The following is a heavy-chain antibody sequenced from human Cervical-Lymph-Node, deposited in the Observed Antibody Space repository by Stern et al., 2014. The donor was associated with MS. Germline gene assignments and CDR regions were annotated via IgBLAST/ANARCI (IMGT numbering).Heavy chain of an antibody. Sequence: QITLKESGPALVKPTQTLTLTCTFSGFSLNATRMRINWIRQPPGNALEWLVRIDCDGDESYNTSLRARLAVSKDTSKNQVVLTMTAMDPAYTATYFCARMNPRPGATNFDYWGQGTLVAVSS. CDR2: IDCDGDE. V-gene: IGHV2-70*04. CDR1: GFSLNATRMR. J-gene: IGHJ4*02. D-gene: IGHD1-26*01. CDR3: ARMNPRPGATNFDY.